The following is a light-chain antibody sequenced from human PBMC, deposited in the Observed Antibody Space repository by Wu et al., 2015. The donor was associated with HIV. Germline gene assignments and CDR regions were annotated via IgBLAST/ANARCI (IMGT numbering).Light chain of an antibody. CDR2: AAY. CDR3: QQLNDYPFS. Sequence: IQLTQSPSSLSASVGDTVTITCRASQGIASHLAWYQSKPEKAPRLLIYAAYTLHSGVPSRFSGSGFGTHFTLTISRLQPEDFATYYCQQLNDYPFSFGGGTKVE. CDR1: QGIASH. J-gene: IGKJ4*01. V-gene: IGKV1-9*01.